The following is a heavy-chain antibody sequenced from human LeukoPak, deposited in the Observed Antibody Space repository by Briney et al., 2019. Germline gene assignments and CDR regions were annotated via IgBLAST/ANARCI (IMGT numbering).Heavy chain of an antibody. V-gene: IGHV1-18*01. D-gene: IGHD1/OR15-1a*01. CDR2: ISAYNGNT. CDR1: GGTFSSYA. Sequence: ASVKVSCKASGGTFSSYAISWVRQAPGQGLEWMGWISAYNGNTNYAQKLQGRVTMTTDTSTSTAYMELRSLRSDDTAVYYCARDNNGFFDYWGQGALVTVSS. CDR3: ARDNNGFFDY. J-gene: IGHJ4*02.